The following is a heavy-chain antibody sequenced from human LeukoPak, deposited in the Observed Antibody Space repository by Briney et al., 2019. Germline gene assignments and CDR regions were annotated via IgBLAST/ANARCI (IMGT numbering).Heavy chain of an antibody. CDR2: IYSGGST. CDR3: ARVSSFGTVTTEY. Sequence: GGSLRLSCAASGFTVSSNYMSWVRQAPGKGLEWVSVIYSGGSTYYADSVKGRFTISRDNSKNTLYLQMNSLRAEDTAVYYCARVSSFGTVTTEYWGQGTLVTVSS. D-gene: IGHD4-17*01. J-gene: IGHJ4*02. V-gene: IGHV3-53*01. CDR1: GFTVSSNY.